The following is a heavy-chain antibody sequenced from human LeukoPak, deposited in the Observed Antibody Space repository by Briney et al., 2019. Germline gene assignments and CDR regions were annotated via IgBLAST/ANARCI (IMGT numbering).Heavy chain of an antibody. V-gene: IGHV3-7*01. CDR1: GFTFSSYW. Sequence: GGSLRLSCAASGFTFSSYWMSWVRQAPGKGLEWVANIKQDGSEKYYVDSVKGRFTISRDNAKNSLYLQMNSLRAEDTAVYYCASSVIVVVSVGAFDTWGQGTMVTVSS. J-gene: IGHJ3*02. D-gene: IGHD3-22*01. CDR2: IKQDGSEK. CDR3: ASSVIVVVSVGAFDT.